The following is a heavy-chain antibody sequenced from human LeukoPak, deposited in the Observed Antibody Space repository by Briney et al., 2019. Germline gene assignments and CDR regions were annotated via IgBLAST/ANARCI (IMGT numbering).Heavy chain of an antibody. V-gene: IGHV3-23*01. CDR1: GFTFDTYV. CDR2: VCGNIRDQ. D-gene: IGHD5-18*01. CDR3: AKGISVAGYNFERGADY. Sequence: GGSLRLSCAASGFTFDTYVMSWVRQAPGKGLEWVSSVCGNIRDQYYADSVKGRVTVSSANSKNTLFLQMTSLTVDDSAVYYCAKGISVAGYNFERGADYWGQGTLVTVSS. J-gene: IGHJ4*02.